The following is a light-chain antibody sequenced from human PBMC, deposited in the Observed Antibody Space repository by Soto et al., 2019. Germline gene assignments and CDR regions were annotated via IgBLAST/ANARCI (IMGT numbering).Light chain of an antibody. CDR1: QDISTR. Sequence: DIQLTQSPSSVSASVGDRVTITCRASQDISTRLAWYQQKPGTAPKLLIYAASTLLSGVPSRFSGSGSGTDFSLTVSSLQPEDLATYFCQQANTFPWTFGQGTKVDIK. CDR3: QQANTFPWT. J-gene: IGKJ1*01. V-gene: IGKV1-12*01. CDR2: AAS.